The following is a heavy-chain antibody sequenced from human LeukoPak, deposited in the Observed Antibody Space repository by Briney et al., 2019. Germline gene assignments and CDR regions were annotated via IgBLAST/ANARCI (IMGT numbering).Heavy chain of an antibody. J-gene: IGHJ4*02. D-gene: IGHD1-26*01. Sequence: GGSLRLSCAASGFTFSNYWMSWVRQALGKGPEWVANIKQDGTEIYYVDSVKGRFTISRDNAKNSLYLQMNSLRDEDTAVYYCARDKVVGATFFDYWGQGTLVTVSS. V-gene: IGHV3-7*01. CDR1: GFTFSNYW. CDR2: IKQDGTEI. CDR3: ARDKVVGATFFDY.